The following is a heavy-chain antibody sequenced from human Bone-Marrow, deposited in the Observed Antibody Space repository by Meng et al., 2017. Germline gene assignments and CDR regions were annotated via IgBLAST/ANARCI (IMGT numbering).Heavy chain of an antibody. J-gene: IGHJ4*02. CDR1: GFTFNSYS. CDR3: ARDSFDFRKIYYFDY. CDR2: ISSSSSYI. D-gene: IGHD1-14*01. Sequence: SLKISCAASGFTFNSYSMNGVRQAPGKGLEWVSSISSSSSYIYYADSVKGRFTISRDNAKNSMYLQMNSRRAEDTAVYYCARDSFDFRKIYYFDYWGQGTLVTVSS. V-gene: IGHV3-21*01.